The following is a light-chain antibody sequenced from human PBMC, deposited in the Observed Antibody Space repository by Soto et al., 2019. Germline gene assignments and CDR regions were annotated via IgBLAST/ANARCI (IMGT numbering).Light chain of an antibody. CDR2: AAS. CDR1: QGISNY. CDR3: QQYNNWPPFT. V-gene: IGKV1-27*01. Sequence: DIQMTQSPSSLSASVGDRVTITCRASQGISNYLAWYQQKPGKVPKLLIYAASTLQSGVPSRFSGSGSGTEFTLTISSLQSEDFAVYYCQQYNNWPPFTFGQGTRLEI. J-gene: IGKJ5*01.